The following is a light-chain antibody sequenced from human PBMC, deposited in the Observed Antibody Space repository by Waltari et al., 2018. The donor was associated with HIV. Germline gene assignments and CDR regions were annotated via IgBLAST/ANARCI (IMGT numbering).Light chain of an antibody. V-gene: IGLV2-14*01. CDR2: EVT. CDR3: SSYTSSNTVV. Sequence: QSALTQPASVSGSPGQSIPIPCPGTSSDVGGYNYVSWYQQHPGKAPKVMIYEVTNRPSGVSNRFSGSKSGNTASLTISGLQAEDEADYYCSSYTSSNTVVFGGGTKLSVL. J-gene: IGLJ2*01. CDR1: SSDVGGYNY.